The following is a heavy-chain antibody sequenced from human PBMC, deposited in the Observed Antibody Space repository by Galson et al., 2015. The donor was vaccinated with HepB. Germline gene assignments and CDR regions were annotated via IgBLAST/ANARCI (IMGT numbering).Heavy chain of an antibody. J-gene: IGHJ4*02. CDR3: ARALRNYFDS. Sequence: SLRLSCAASGFTFSTYWMTWVRQTPEKGLEWVANIKHDGSDTYYVDSVKGRFTISRDNAKNSLYLLMNSLRAEDTAVYYCARALRNYFDSWGQGTLVTGSS. CDR2: IKHDGSDT. V-gene: IGHV3-7*03. CDR1: GFTFSTYW.